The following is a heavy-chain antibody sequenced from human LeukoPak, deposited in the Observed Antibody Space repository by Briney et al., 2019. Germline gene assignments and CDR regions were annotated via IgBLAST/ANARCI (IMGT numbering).Heavy chain of an antibody. Sequence: SVTVSRKVSVYTLTDLSMHWVRQAPGKGLEWMGGFDPEDGETIYAQKFQGRVTMTEDTSTDTAYMELSSLRSENTAVYYCETLWADYWGQGTLVTVSS. CDR1: VYTLTDLS. J-gene: IGHJ4*02. CDR2: FDPEDGET. V-gene: IGHV1-24*01. D-gene: IGHD3-16*01. CDR3: ETLWADY.